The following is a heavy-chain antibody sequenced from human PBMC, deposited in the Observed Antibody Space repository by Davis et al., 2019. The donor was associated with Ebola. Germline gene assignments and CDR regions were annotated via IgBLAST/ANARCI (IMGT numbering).Heavy chain of an antibody. V-gene: IGHV3-73*01. J-gene: IGHJ4*02. CDR2: IRSKANSYAT. CDR1: GFTFSGSA. D-gene: IGHD1-14*01. Sequence: PGGSLRLSCAASGFTFSGSAMHWVRQASGKGLEWVGRIRSKANSYATAYAASVKGRFTISRDDSKNTAYLQMNSLKTEDTAVYYCASEGYIGNGAYLGGPFEYWGQGTLVTVSS. CDR3: ASEGYIGNGAYLGGPFEY.